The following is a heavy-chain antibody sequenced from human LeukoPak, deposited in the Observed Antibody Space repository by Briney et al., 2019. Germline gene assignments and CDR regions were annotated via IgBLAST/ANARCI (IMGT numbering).Heavy chain of an antibody. J-gene: IGHJ4*02. CDR2: IKQDGSER. CDR3: ARDQVRGDPFDY. D-gene: IGHD3-10*01. Sequence: GGSLRLSCVVSGFTFSSYWMRWVRQAPGKGLEWVANIKQDGSERNYVDSVKGRFTISRDNAKNSLYLQMNSRRAEDTAVYYCARDQVRGDPFDYWGQGTLVTVSS. CDR1: GFTFSSYW. V-gene: IGHV3-7*04.